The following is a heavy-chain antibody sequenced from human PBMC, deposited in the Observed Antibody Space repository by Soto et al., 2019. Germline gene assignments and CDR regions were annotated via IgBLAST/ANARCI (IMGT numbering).Heavy chain of an antibody. J-gene: IGHJ4*02. CDR3: ARDPVMGDDYNFDY. D-gene: IGHD4-4*01. Sequence: EVQLVESGGDLVQPGGSLRLSCAASGFIFNSYWMTWVRQAPGKGLEWVANIKPDGSVKNYVDSVKGRFTISRDNAENSLYLQMNSLRAEDTAVYYCARDPVMGDDYNFDYWGQGTLVTVSS. CDR2: IKPDGSVK. CDR1: GFIFNSYW. V-gene: IGHV3-7*01.